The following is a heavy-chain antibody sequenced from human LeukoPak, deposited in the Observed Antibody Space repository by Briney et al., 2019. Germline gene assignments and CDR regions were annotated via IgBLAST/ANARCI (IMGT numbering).Heavy chain of an antibody. V-gene: IGHV1-69*13. CDR2: IIPIFGTA. J-gene: IGHJ4*02. Sequence: SVKVSCKASGGTFSSYAISWVRQAPGQGLEWMGGIIPIFGTANYAQKFQGRVTITADESTSTAYMELSSLRSEDTAVYYCARAHVDTAVPDYYDSSGLFDYWGQGTLVTVSS. CDR3: ARAHVDTAVPDYYDSSGLFDY. D-gene: IGHD3-22*01. CDR1: GGTFSSYA.